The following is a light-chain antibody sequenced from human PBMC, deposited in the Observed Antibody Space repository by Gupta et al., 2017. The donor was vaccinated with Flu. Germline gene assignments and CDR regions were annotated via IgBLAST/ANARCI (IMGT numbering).Light chain of an antibody. CDR3: LQDASTRQT. V-gene: IGKV4-1*01. CDR1: QSVSDSSNNKNY. Sequence: DIVMTQSPDSLAVSLGERATINCKSSQSVSDSSNNKNYLVWYQQKPGQPPKLLIYWASTRESGVPDRCSGSGSGTDFTLTISSLQAEDVAVYYCLQDASTRQTFGQGTKVEVK. CDR2: WAS. J-gene: IGKJ1*01.